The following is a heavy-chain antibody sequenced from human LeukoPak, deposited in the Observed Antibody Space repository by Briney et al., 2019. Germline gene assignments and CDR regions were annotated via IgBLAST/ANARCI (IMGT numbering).Heavy chain of an antibody. D-gene: IGHD3-22*01. CDR1: GFTFSNAW. CDR2: IRSNSDGGTI. J-gene: IGHJ5*02. Sequence: GGSLRLSCATSGFTFSNAWMNWVRQAPGKGLEWVGRIRSNSDGGTIDYAAPVKGRFTLSRDDSKTTLYLQMNSLQTEDTAVYYCATDFYDSTWGQGALVTVSS. V-gene: IGHV3-15*07. CDR3: ATDFYDST.